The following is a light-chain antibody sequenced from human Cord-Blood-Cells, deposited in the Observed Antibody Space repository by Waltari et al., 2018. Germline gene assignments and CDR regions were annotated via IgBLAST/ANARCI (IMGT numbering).Light chain of an antibody. CDR2: EGS. Sequence: QSALTQPASVSGSPVQPITIPRTGPSSDVGSYNLVTWYQQHPGKAPKLMIYEGSQRPSGVSNRFSGSKSGNTASLTIAGLQAEDEADYYCCSYAGSSTWVFGGGTKLTVL. CDR3: CSYAGSSTWV. J-gene: IGLJ3*02. V-gene: IGLV2-23*01. CDR1: SSDVGSYNL.